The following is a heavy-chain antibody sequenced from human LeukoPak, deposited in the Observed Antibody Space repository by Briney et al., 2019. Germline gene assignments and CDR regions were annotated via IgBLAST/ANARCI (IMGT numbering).Heavy chain of an antibody. J-gene: IGHJ6*02. CDR1: GYTFTSYY. Sequence: ASGKVSCKASGYTFTSYYMHWVRQAPGQGLEGMGIINPSGGSTSYAQKFQGRVTMTRDTSTSTVYMELSSLRSEDTAVYYCARDSGYDLRVLDYYGMDVWGQGTTVTVSS. CDR3: ARDSGYDLRVLDYYGMDV. CDR2: INPSGGST. V-gene: IGHV1-46*01. D-gene: IGHD5-12*01.